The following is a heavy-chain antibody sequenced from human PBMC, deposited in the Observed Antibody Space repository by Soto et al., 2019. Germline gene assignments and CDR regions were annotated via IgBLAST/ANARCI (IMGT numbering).Heavy chain of an antibody. CDR3: AAGPSHCSNIACYVDAFHI. Sequence: QVQLQQWGAGLLKPSETLSLTCGGGSFSGYHWSWIRQPPGKGLEWIGEINHRGSTNYHPSLKSRVTISVDTSKNRFSLKLNSVTAADTAVYYCAAGPSHCSNIACYVDAFHIWGQGTMVTVSS. CDR1: GSFSGYH. V-gene: IGHV4-34*01. J-gene: IGHJ3*02. D-gene: IGHD2-2*01. CDR2: INHRGST.